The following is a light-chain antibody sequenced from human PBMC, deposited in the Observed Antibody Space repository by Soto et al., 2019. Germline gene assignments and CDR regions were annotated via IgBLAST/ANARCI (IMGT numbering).Light chain of an antibody. Sequence: GDRVTITCRASPSISSWLAWYQQKPGKAPKLLIYDASSLESGVPSRFSGSGSGTEFTLTISSLQPDDFATYYCQQYNSYSPTWTFGQGTKVEIK. V-gene: IGKV1-5*01. J-gene: IGKJ1*01. CDR3: QQYNSYSPTWT. CDR1: PSISSW. CDR2: DAS.